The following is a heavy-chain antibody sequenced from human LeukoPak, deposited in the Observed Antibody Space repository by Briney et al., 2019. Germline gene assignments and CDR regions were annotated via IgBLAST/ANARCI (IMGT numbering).Heavy chain of an antibody. CDR3: ARGGERITGTLSGRFDP. J-gene: IGHJ5*02. D-gene: IGHD1-7*01. CDR2: IIPIFGTA. V-gene: IGHV1-69*01. Sequence: GASVKVSCKASGGTFSSYAISWVRQAPGQGVEWMGGIIPIFGTANYAQKFQGRVTITADEYTSKAYMELRRLRYEDTAGYYCARGGERITGTLSGRFDPWGQGTLVTVSS. CDR1: GGTFSSYA.